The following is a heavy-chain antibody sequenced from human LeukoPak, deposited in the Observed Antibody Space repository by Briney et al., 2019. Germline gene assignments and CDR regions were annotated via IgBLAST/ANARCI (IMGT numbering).Heavy chain of an antibody. J-gene: IGHJ4*02. CDR2: IRYDGNNK. CDR1: GFTFSTYG. Sequence: GGSLRLSCAASGFTFSTYGMHWVRQAPGKGLEWVAFIRYDGNNKFYADSAKGRFTISRDNSKNTLYLQMNSLRPEDTAVYYCAREGSWAAFDYWGQGTLVTVSS. D-gene: IGHD6-13*01. CDR3: AREGSWAAFDY. V-gene: IGHV3-30*02.